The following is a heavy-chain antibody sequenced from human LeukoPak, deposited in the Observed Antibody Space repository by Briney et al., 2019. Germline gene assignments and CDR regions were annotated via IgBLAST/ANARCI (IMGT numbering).Heavy chain of an antibody. V-gene: IGHV3-21*01. CDR1: GFTFSNAW. J-gene: IGHJ4*02. CDR3: ARDGRFDY. Sequence: GGSLRLSCAASGFTFSNAWMNWVRQAPGEGLEWVSSISSSSSYIYYADSVKGRFTISRDNAKNSLYLQMNSLRAEDTAVYYCARDGRFDYWGQGTLVTVSS. CDR2: ISSSSSYI. D-gene: IGHD2-15*01.